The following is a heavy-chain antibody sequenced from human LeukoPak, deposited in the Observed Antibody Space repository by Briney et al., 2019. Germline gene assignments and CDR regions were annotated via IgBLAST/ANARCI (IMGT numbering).Heavy chain of an antibody. CDR3: ARAGTYYDFWSGYYTGKGYYYMDV. J-gene: IGHJ6*03. CDR2: IYHSGST. CDR1: GGSISSSNW. D-gene: IGHD3-3*01. Sequence: SETLSLTCAVSGGSISSSNWWSWVRQPPGKGLEWIGEIYHSGSTNYNPSLKSRVTISVDKSKNQFSLKLSSVTAADTAVYYCARAGTYYDFWSGYYTGKGYYYMDVWGKGTTVTVSS. V-gene: IGHV4-4*02.